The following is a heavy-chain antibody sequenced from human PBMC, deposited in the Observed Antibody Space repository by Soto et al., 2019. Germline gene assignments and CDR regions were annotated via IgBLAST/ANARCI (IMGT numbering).Heavy chain of an antibody. Sequence: QTGGSLRLSCAASGFTFSGSAMHWVRQASGKGLEWVGRIRSKANSYATAYAASVKGRFTISRDDSKDTAYLQMNSLKTEDTAVYYCTSVDYDSSGYYFPLGYWGQGTLVTVSS. CDR1: GFTFSGSA. CDR2: IRSKANSYAT. J-gene: IGHJ4*02. CDR3: TSVDYDSSGYYFPLGY. D-gene: IGHD3-22*01. V-gene: IGHV3-73*01.